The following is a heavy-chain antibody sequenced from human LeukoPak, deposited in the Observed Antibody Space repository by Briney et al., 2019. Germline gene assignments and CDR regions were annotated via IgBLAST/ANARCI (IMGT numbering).Heavy chain of an antibody. V-gene: IGHV1-18*01. J-gene: IGHJ4*02. D-gene: IGHD2-15*01. Sequence: APVKVSCKASGYTFTSYGISWVRQAPGQGLEWMGWISAYNGNTNYAQKLQGRVTMTTDTSTSTAYMELRSLRSDDTAVYYCAREPVVVVAAHFDYWGQGTLVTVSS. CDR3: AREPVVVVAAHFDY. CDR1: GYTFTSYG. CDR2: ISAYNGNT.